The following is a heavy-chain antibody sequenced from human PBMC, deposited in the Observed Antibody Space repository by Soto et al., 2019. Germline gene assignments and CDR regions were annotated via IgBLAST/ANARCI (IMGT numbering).Heavy chain of an antibody. Sequence: GGSLRLSCAASGFSFSDAWMIWVRQAPGKGLQWVGRIKSKSDGETTDYAAPVKGRFAISRDDSKKTVYLRMNSLKTEDTATYFCTTHGGGDDIYFDYWGQGPLVTVYS. D-gene: IGHD3-16*01. J-gene: IGHJ4*02. V-gene: IGHV3-15*01. CDR1: GFSFSDAW. CDR2: IKSKSDGETT. CDR3: TTHGGGDDIYFDY.